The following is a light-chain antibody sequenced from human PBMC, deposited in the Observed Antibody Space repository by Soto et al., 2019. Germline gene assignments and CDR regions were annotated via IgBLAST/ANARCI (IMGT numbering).Light chain of an antibody. CDR1: SSDVGGYNY. J-gene: IGLJ2*01. CDR2: EVS. Sequence: QSALTQPASVSGSPGQSITISCTGTSSDVGGYNYVSWYQQHPGKAPKLMIYEVSNRPSGVSNRFSGSKSDNTASLTISGLQAEDEAYYYCSSYTSSSTVFGGGTKLTVL. V-gene: IGLV2-14*01. CDR3: SSYTSSSTV.